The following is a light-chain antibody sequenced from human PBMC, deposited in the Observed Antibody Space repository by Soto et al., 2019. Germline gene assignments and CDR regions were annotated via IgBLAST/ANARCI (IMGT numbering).Light chain of an antibody. J-gene: IGKJ4*01. Sequence: DIVMTQSPATLSVSPGERATLSCRASQSVASKLAWYPQKPGQAPKLLIYGASTRATGIPARFSGSGSGTDFSLTISSLQAEDFAVYYCQQYNNWPLTFGGGTKVEIK. CDR3: QQYNNWPLT. CDR1: QSVASK. CDR2: GAS. V-gene: IGKV3D-15*01.